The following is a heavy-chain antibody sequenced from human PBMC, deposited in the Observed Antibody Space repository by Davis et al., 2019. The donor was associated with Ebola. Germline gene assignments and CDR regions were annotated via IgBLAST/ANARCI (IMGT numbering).Heavy chain of an antibody. CDR1: GFTFGDYT. CDR3: TRVGAKWDLLYYFDY. D-gene: IGHD1-26*01. J-gene: IGHJ4*02. Sequence: SLKISCTTSGFTFGDYTMSWVRQTPGKGLEWVGLIRSKAYGGTAESAASVKGRFTIPRDDSKSIAYRQMKSLKTEDTAVYYCTRVGAKWDLLYYFDYWGRGTLVTVSS. CDR2: IRSKAYGGTA. V-gene: IGHV3-49*04.